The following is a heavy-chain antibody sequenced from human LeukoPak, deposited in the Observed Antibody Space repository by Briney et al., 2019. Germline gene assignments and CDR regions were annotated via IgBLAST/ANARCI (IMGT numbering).Heavy chain of an antibody. Sequence: ASVKVSCTASGYTFSGYYMHWVRQAPGQGPEWMGRINPNSGGTDYVQKFQGRVTMTRDTSISTAYMELNRLRSDDTAMYYCAKVPNYGSIYWGQGTLVTVSS. CDR2: INPNSGGT. V-gene: IGHV1-2*06. D-gene: IGHD4-17*01. CDR1: GYTFSGYY. CDR3: AKVPNYGSIY. J-gene: IGHJ4*02.